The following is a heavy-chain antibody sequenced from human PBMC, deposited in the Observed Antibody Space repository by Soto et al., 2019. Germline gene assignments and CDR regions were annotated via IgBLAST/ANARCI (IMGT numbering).Heavy chain of an antibody. Sequence: SETLSLTCTVSGGSINSYFYIWVRQPPGKGLEWIGSVYYTGTTDYNPSLKSRVTISVDTPKTQFSLNLRSVTAADTAVYYCARARAAVPRDFDYWCPGTLVTVAS. V-gene: IGHV4-59*01. CDR3: ARARAAVPRDFDY. CDR2: VYYTGTT. J-gene: IGHJ4*02. D-gene: IGHD6-13*01. CDR1: GGSINSYF.